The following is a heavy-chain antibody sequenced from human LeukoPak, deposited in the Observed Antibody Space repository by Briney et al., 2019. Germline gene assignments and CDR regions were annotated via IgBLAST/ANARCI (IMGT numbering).Heavy chain of an antibody. CDR3: ARASYVLRYFDWLSSGGAFDI. V-gene: IGHV4-59*01. CDR1: GGSFSGYY. D-gene: IGHD3-9*01. CDR2: IYYSGST. Sequence: SETLPLNCAVYGGSFSGYYWSWIRQPPGKGLEWIGYIYYSGSTNYNPSLKSRVTISVDTSKNQFSLKLSSVTAADTAVYYCARASYVLRYFDWLSSGGAFDIWGQGTMVTVSS. J-gene: IGHJ3*02.